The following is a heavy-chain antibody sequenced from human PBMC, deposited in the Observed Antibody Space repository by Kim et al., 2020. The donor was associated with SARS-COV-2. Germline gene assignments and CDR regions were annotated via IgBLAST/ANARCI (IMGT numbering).Heavy chain of an antibody. J-gene: IGHJ6*04. D-gene: IGHD4-17*01. CDR2: IYSGGSK. CDR3: TEAPRHGMAV. CDR1: GFTVSRYC. Sequence: GGSLRLSCAASGFTVSRYCMSWVRQAPGKGLEWVAVIYSGGSKYYSASLEGSRSTFSENTYNTTLHQQNNILAAETTAVYYATEAPRHGMAVCCIGTT. V-gene: IGHV3-66*01.